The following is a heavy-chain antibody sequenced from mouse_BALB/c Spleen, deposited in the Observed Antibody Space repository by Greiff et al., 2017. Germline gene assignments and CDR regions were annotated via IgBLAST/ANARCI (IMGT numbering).Heavy chain of an antibody. Sequence: EVKLQESGPGLVKPSQSLSLTCTVTGYSITSDYAWNWIRQFPGNKLEWMGYISYSGSTSYNPSLKSRISITRDTSKNQFFLQLNSVTTEDTATYYCARGNPYWYFDVWGAGTTVTVSS. V-gene: IGHV3-2*02. CDR2: ISYSGST. CDR3: ARGNPYWYFDV. CDR1: GYSITSDYA. J-gene: IGHJ1*01. D-gene: IGHD2-1*01.